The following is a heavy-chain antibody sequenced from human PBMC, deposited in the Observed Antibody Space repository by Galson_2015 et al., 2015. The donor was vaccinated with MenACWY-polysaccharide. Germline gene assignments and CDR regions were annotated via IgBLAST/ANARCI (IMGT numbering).Heavy chain of an antibody. CDR3: TTVEYSYGNYYYYYGMDV. D-gene: IGHD5-18*01. V-gene: IGHV3-15*01. CDR1: GFTFSNAW. J-gene: IGHJ6*02. CDR2: IKSKTDGGTT. Sequence: SLRLSCAASGFTFSNAWMSWVRQAPGKGLEWVGRIKSKTDGGTTDYAAPVKGRFTISRDDSKNTLYLQMNSLKTEDTAVYYCTTVEYSYGNYYYYYGMDVWGQGTTVTVSS.